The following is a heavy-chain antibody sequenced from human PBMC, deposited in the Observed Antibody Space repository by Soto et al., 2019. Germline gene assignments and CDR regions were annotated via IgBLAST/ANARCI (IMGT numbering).Heavy chain of an antibody. J-gene: IGHJ4*02. V-gene: IGHV4-30-4*01. D-gene: IGHD3-16*01. CDR2: IYYSGNT. CDR1: GGSTSSDNY. Sequence: PSETLSLTCTVSGGSTSSDNYWSWLRPPPGKGLEWIGHIYYSGNTDYNPSLKSRLAISIDTSKNQFSLKLSSVTAADTAVYFCAREGGESSDGLYYFDSWGQGSLVTVSS. CDR3: AREGGESSDGLYYFDS.